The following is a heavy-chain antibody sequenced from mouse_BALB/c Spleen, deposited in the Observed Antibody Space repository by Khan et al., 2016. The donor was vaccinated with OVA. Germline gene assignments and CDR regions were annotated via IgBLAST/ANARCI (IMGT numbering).Heavy chain of an antibody. CDR1: GYTFTDYN. J-gene: IGHJ3*01. CDR2: IYPGSGNT. CDR3: AREWGAWFPY. V-gene: IGHV1-77*01. Sequence: VQLQESGAELARPGASVKLSCKASGYTFTDYNINWVKQRTGQGLEWIGEIYPGSGNTYFNEKFKGKATLTAAKSSSTAYMQLSSLTSEDSAVYFGAREWGAWFPYWGQGTLLTVSA.